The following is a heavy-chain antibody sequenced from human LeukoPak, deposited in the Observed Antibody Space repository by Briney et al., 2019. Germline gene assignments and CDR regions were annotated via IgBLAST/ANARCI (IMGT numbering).Heavy chain of an antibody. V-gene: IGHV3-48*04. CDR3: ARDLSWDVYCSGGSCYKDYYYYYYMDV. J-gene: IGHJ6*03. CDR1: GFTFSSYS. D-gene: IGHD2-15*01. Sequence: PGGSLRLSCAASGFTFSSYSMNWVRQAPGKGLEWVSYISSSTSTIYYADSVKGRFTISRDNAKNSLYLQMNSLRAEDTAVYYCARDLSWDVYCSGGSCYKDYYYYYYMDVWGKGTTVTISS. CDR2: ISSSTSTI.